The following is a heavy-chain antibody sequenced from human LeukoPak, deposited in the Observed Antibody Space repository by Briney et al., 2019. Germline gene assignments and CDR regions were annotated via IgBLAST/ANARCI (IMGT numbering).Heavy chain of an antibody. D-gene: IGHD6-13*01. V-gene: IGHV1-18*01. Sequence: ASVKVSCKASGYTFTSYAISWVRQAPGQGLEWMVWISGYNGNTNYAQKLQGRVTMTTDTSTSTAYMELRSLRSDDTAVYYCARGGGYSSTTNWFDPWGQGTLVTVSS. J-gene: IGHJ5*02. CDR2: ISGYNGNT. CDR3: ARGGGYSSTTNWFDP. CDR1: GYTFTSYA.